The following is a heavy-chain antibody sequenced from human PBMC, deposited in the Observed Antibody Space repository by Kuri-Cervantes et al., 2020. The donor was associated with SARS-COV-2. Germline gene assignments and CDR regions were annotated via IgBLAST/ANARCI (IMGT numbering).Heavy chain of an antibody. Sequence: GESLKISCAASGFTFSSYWMHWVRQAPGKGLVWVSRINSDGSSTSYADSVKGRFTISRDNAKNTLYLQMNSLRAEDTAVYYCAKDPMTNVDYFDYWGQGTLVTVSS. J-gene: IGHJ4*02. CDR1: GFTFSSYW. CDR2: INSDGSST. D-gene: IGHD2-8*01. CDR3: AKDPMTNVDYFDY. V-gene: IGHV3-74*01.